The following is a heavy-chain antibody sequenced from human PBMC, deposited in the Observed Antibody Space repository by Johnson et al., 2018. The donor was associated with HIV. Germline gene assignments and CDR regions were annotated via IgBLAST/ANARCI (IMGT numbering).Heavy chain of an antibody. Sequence: EVQLVESGGDMVQSGRSLILSCAASGFTVSSNYMSWVRQAPGKGLEWVSAISGSGGSTYYADSVKGRFTISRDNSKNTLYLQMNSLRAEDTAVYYCAKDLAVVFVTTNGAGAFDLWGQGTLVTVSS. CDR3: AKDLAVVFVTTNGAGAFDL. V-gene: IGHV3-23*04. CDR1: GFTVSSNY. CDR2: ISGSGGST. J-gene: IGHJ3*01. D-gene: IGHD2-2*01.